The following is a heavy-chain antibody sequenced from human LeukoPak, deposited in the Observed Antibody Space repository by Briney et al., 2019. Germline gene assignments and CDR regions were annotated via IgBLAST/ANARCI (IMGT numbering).Heavy chain of an antibody. Sequence: SETLSLTCTVSGGSISSYYWSWIRQPPGKGLEWIGYIYYSGSTNYNPSLKSRVTISVDTSKNQFSLKLSSVTAADTAVYYCARGLLRYFDWLFHSGPFDYWGQGTLVTVSS. CDR3: ARGLLRYFDWLFHSGPFDY. CDR2: IYYSGST. D-gene: IGHD3-9*01. J-gene: IGHJ4*02. CDR1: GGSISSYY. V-gene: IGHV4-59*12.